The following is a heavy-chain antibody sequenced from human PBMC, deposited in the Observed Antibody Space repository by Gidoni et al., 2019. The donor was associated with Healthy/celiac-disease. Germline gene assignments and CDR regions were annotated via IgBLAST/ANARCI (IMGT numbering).Heavy chain of an antibody. CDR1: GYTLTSYD. CDR2: MNPNRCNT. D-gene: IGHD2-15*01. V-gene: IGHV1-8*01. CDR3: ARESCSGGSCYSGY. J-gene: IGHJ4*02. Sequence: QVQLVQSGAEVKQPGASVKVSCQASGYTLTSYDINWVRQATGQGLEWRGWMNPNRCNTGYAQKFQGRVTMTRNTSISTAYMELSSLRSEDTAVYYCARESCSGGSCYSGYWGQGTLVTVSS.